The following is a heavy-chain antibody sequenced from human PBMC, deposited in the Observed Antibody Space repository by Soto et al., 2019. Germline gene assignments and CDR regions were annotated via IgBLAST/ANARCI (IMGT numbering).Heavy chain of an antibody. CDR2: IYYSGST. CDR1: GGSMRSYY. D-gene: IGHD3-22*01. J-gene: IGHJ3*02. V-gene: IGHV4-59*01. Sequence: SETLSLTCTVSGGSMRSYYWSWIRQPRGKGLEWIGYIYYSGSTNYNPSLKSRVTISVDTSKNQFSLKLSSVTAADTAVYYCARGDYYDSSGYLGVNGAFAIWGQGTMVTVSS. CDR3: ARGDYYDSSGYLGVNGAFAI.